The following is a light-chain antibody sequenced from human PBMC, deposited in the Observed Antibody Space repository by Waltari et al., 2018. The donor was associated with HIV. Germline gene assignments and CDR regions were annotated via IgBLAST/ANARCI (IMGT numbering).Light chain of an antibody. CDR3: QQYYSTPLT. CDR2: WAS. V-gene: IGKV4-1*01. Sequence: DIVMTQSPDSLAVSLGETATITCKSSQTILYNSNNKSYLAWYQQRPGQPPQLLIYWASTRVSGVPDRFSGSGSGTDFTLTISSLQAEDVAVYYCQQYYSTPLTFGGGTKVEIK. J-gene: IGKJ4*01. CDR1: QTILYNSNNKSY.